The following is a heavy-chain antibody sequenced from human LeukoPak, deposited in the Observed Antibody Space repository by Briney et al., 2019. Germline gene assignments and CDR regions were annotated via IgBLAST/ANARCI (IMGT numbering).Heavy chain of an antibody. D-gene: IGHD6-19*01. CDR1: GGSISSYY. CDR2: IHYSGGT. J-gene: IGHJ4*02. V-gene: IGHV4-59*01. Sequence: SETLSLTCTVSGGSISSYYWSWIRQPPGKGLEWIGYIHYSGGTNYNPSLKSRVTISVDTSKNQFSLKLSSVTAADTAVYYCASTGYSSGWYPRYYFDYWGQGTLVTVSS. CDR3: ASTGYSSGWYPRYYFDY.